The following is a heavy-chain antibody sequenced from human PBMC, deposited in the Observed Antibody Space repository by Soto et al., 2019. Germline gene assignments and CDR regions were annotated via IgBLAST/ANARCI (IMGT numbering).Heavy chain of an antibody. CDR3: AKDEGYSYGSNTLDY. D-gene: IGHD5-18*01. Sequence: QVQLVESGGGVVQPGRSLRLSCAASGFTFSSYGMHWVRQAPGKGLEWVAVISYDGSNKYYADSVKGRFTISRDNSKNTLYLQMNSLRAEDTAVYYCAKDEGYSYGSNTLDYWGQGTLITVSS. J-gene: IGHJ4*02. CDR1: GFTFSSYG. V-gene: IGHV3-30*18. CDR2: ISYDGSNK.